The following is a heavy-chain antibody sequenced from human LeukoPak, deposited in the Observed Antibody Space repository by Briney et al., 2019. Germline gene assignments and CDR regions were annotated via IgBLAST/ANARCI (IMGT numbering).Heavy chain of an antibody. CDR1: GFTSSGDW. CDR2: SKNDGSST. Sequence: GGSLRLSCAVSGFTSSGDWMHWVRQAPGKALVWVSRSKNDGSSTSYADSVKGRFTISRDNAKNTLYLQMNSLRAEDTAVYYCARELPRIGGQTDASDIWGQGTMVTVS. D-gene: IGHD3-16*01. J-gene: IGHJ3*02. V-gene: IGHV3-74*01. CDR3: ARELPRIGGQTDASDI.